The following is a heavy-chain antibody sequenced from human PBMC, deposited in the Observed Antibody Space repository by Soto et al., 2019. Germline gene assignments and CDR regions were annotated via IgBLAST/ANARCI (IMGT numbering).Heavy chain of an antibody. CDR3: ARGDSNYPFDY. D-gene: IGHD4-4*01. CDR2: IYHSGST. V-gene: IGHV4-30-2*01. J-gene: IGHJ4*02. Sequence: PSETLSLTCAVSGGSISSGGYSWSWIRQPPGKGLEWIGYIYHSGSTYYNPSLKSRVTISVDRSKNQFSLKLSSVTAADTAVYYCARGDSNYPFDYWGQGTLVTVSS. CDR1: GGSISSGGYS.